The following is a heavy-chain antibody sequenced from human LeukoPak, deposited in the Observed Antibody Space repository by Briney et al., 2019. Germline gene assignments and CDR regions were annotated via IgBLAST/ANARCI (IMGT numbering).Heavy chain of an antibody. D-gene: IGHD3-22*01. CDR1: GFTFSSYW. CDR2: INSDGSTT. CDR3: TRRVYDTRWFDP. V-gene: IGHV3-74*01. J-gene: IGHJ5*02. Sequence: GGSLRLSCAASGFTFSSYWMHWVRQAPGKGLVWASRINSDGSTTNYADSVKGRFTISRDNAENTLYLQMNSLRVEDTAVYYCTRRVYDTRWFDPWGQGTMVTVSS.